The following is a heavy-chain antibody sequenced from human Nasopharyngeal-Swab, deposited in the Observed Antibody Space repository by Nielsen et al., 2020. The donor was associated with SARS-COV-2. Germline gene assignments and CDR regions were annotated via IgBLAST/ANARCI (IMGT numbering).Heavy chain of an antibody. Sequence: SETLSLTCTVSGGSISSGGYYWSWIRQHPGKGLEWIGYIYHSGSTYYNPSLKSRVTISVDRSKNQFSLKLSSVTAADTAVYYCARDSSPTQGTGFDYWGQGTLVTVSS. D-gene: IGHD1-14*01. CDR1: GGSISSGGYY. CDR3: ARDSSPTQGTGFDY. J-gene: IGHJ4*02. CDR2: IYHSGST. V-gene: IGHV4-30-2*01.